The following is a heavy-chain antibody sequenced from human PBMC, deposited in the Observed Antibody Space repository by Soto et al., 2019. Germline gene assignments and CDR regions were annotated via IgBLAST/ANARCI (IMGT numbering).Heavy chain of an antibody. CDR1: GGSISSYY. CDR3: ARGGGGITIFGVVTDNWFDP. CDR2: IYYSGST. Sequence: SETLSLTCTVSGGSISSYYWSWIRQPPGKGLEWIGYIYYSGSTNYNPSLKSRVTISVDTSKNQFSLKLSSVPAADTAVYYCARGGGGITIFGVVTDNWFDPWGQGTLVTVSS. V-gene: IGHV4-59*01. J-gene: IGHJ5*02. D-gene: IGHD3-3*01.